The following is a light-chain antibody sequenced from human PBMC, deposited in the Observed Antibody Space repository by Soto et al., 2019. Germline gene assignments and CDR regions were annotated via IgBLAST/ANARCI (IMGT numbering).Light chain of an antibody. CDR3: QQYGGSPI. V-gene: IGKV3-20*01. CDR1: QSVSRSY. J-gene: IGKJ2*01. Sequence: EIVLTQSPGTLSLSPGERATLSCRASQSVSRSYLAWYQQKPGQAPRRLIYGASSRATGVPDRFSGSGSGTDFTLTISRLEPEDFAVYYCQQYGGSPIFGQGTKLEI. CDR2: GAS.